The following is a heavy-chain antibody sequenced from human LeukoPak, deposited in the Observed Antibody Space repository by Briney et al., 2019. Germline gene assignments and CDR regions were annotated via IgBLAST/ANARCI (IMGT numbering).Heavy chain of an antibody. J-gene: IGHJ6*03. D-gene: IGHD3-10*02. CDR1: GGTFSSYA. CDR2: IVPLFGTA. Sequence: GSSVKVSCKASGGTFSSYAISWVRQARGQGLEWMGAIVPLFGTANYAQKFQGRVTITADESTSTAYMELSSLRSEDTAVYYCASVRSRFGELSPGGNYMDVWGKGTTVTISS. V-gene: IGHV1-69*01. CDR3: ASVRSRFGELSPGGNYMDV.